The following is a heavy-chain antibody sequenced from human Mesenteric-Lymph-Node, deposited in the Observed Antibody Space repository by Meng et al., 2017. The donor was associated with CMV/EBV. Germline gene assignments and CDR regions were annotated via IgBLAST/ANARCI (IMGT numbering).Heavy chain of an antibody. J-gene: IGHJ4*02. D-gene: IGHD2-2*01. CDR1: GGTVRTYA. CDR2: IIPISSTT. V-gene: IGHV1-69*06. CDR3: ARSIVPGGGPPDS. Sequence: KAAGGTVRTYALSWVRQAPGRGLEWMGGIIPISSTTNYGQNFQGRVTITADKSTSTAYMEVSSLRSEDTAVYYCARSIVPGGGPPDSWGQGTLVTVSS.